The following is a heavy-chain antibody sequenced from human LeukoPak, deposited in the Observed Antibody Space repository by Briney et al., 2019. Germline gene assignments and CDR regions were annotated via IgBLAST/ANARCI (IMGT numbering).Heavy chain of an antibody. CDR2: ISGSGGST. CDR1: GFTFSSYA. Sequence: GGSLRLSCAASGFTFSSYAMSWVRQAPGKGLEWVSAISGSGGSTYYADSVKGRFTISRDNSKNTLYLQMNSLRAEDTAVYYCASSPYYDILTGTHGAFDIWGQGTMVTVPS. D-gene: IGHD3-9*01. J-gene: IGHJ3*02. V-gene: IGHV3-23*01. CDR3: ASSPYYDILTGTHGAFDI.